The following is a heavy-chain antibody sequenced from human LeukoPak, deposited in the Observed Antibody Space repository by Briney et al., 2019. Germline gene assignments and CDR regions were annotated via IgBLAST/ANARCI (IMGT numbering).Heavy chain of an antibody. D-gene: IGHD3-16*02. V-gene: IGHV4-39*01. CDR2: IYYSGRT. CDR3: ARQYDYVWGSYRATFDY. J-gene: IGHJ4*02. Sequence: SETLSLTCTVSGGPINSSRYYWRWIRQPPAKGLERIGSIYYSGRTYYNPSLKSRVTISVDTSKNQFSLKLSSVTAADTAVYYCARQYDYVWGSYRATFDYWGQGTLVTVSP. CDR1: GGPINSSRYY.